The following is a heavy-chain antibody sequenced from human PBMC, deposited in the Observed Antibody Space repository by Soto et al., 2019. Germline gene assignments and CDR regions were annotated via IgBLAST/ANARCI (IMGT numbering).Heavy chain of an antibody. Sequence: PGGSLRLSCAASRFTFGNYAMNWVRQAPGKGLEWVSTVSGNGAVTYYADSVKGRFTISRDNSRSTLYLQMNNLRAEDTAIYFCAKVPASLKTFDYWGQGTLVTVSS. D-gene: IGHD2-2*01. CDR2: VSGNGAVT. CDR1: RFTFGNYA. CDR3: AKVPASLKTFDY. V-gene: IGHV3-23*01. J-gene: IGHJ4*02.